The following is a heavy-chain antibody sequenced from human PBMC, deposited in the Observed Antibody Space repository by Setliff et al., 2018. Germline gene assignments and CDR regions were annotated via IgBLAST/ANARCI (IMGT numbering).Heavy chain of an antibody. Sequence: SSETLSLTCAVSSYSISSGYFWGWLRQPPGKGLEWIGSISHTGSADYNPSLESRVTISLDASKNQFSLNLKSVTAADTAVYYCARGNDVRFDPWGQGTLVTVSS. CDR2: ISHTGSA. CDR1: SYSISSGYF. CDR3: ARGNDVRFDP. V-gene: IGHV4-38-2*01. D-gene: IGHD3-10*02. J-gene: IGHJ5*02.